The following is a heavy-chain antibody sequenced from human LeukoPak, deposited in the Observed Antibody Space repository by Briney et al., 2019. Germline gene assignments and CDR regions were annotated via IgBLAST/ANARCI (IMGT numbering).Heavy chain of an antibody. Sequence: GGSLRLSCAASGFTFSSYWMSWVRQAPGKGLEWVANIKQDRSEKYYVDSVKGRFTISRDNAKNSLYLQMNSLRAEDTAVYYCARTPGGIAVAGANLYYYYYYMDVWGKGTTVTVSS. J-gene: IGHJ6*03. V-gene: IGHV3-7*01. CDR1: GFTFSSYW. CDR2: IKQDRSEK. D-gene: IGHD6-19*01. CDR3: ARTPGGIAVAGANLYYYYYYMDV.